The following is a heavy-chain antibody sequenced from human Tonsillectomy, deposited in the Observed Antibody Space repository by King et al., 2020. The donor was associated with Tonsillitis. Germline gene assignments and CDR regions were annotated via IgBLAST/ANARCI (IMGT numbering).Heavy chain of an antibody. CDR2: IQRKSDGETK. Sequence: EVQLVESGGSLVEPGGSLRLSCIASGFTFSGAWMTWVRQVPGTGLEWVGRIQRKSDGETKHYGTSVKGRFTISRDDSKDTLYLQMSSLKTEDTGVYYCTTKFYYLNQWQHDSWGQGTLVTVSS. CDR3: TTKFYYLNQWQHDS. CDR1: GFTFSGAW. J-gene: IGHJ1*01. D-gene: IGHD3-22*01. V-gene: IGHV3-15*01.